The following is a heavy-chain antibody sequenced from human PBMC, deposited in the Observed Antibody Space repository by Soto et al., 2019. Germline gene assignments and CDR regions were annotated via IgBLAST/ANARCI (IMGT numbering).Heavy chain of an antibody. D-gene: IGHD1-26*01. CDR1: GFTFSSYG. CDR2: IWYDGSNK. J-gene: IGHJ5*02. V-gene: IGHV3-33*01. CDR3: ARDQSGPFDP. Sequence: HPGGSLRLSCAASGFTFSSYGMHWVRQAPGKVLEWVAVIWYDGSNKYYADSVKGRFTISRDNSKNTLYLQMNSLRAVDTAVYYCARDQSGPFDPWGQGTLVTVSS.